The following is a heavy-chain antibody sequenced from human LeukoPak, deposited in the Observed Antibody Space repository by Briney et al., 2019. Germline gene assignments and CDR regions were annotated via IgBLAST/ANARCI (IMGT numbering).Heavy chain of an antibody. CDR1: GFTFDDYA. V-gene: IGHV3-9*01. D-gene: IGHD6-19*01. CDR3: AKDKGSGWSAPGRFDY. J-gene: IGHJ4*02. CDR2: ISWNSGSI. Sequence: PGRSLRLSCAASGFTFDDYAMHWVRQAPGKGLEWVSGISWNSGSIGYADSVKGRFTISRDNAKNSLYLQMNSLRAEDTALYYCAKDKGSGWSAPGRFDYWGQGTLVTVSS.